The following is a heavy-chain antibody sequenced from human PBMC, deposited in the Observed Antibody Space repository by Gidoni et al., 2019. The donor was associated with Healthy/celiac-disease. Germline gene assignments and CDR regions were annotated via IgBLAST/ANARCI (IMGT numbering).Heavy chain of an antibody. CDR1: GFTFDDYA. CDR2: ISWNSGSI. D-gene: IGHD4-17*01. J-gene: IGHJ4*02. V-gene: IGHV3-9*01. Sequence: EVQLVESGGGLVQPGRSLRLSCAASGFTFDDYAMHWVRQAPGKGLEWVSGISWNSGSIGYADSVKGRFTISRDNAKNSLYLQMNSLRAEDTALYYCAKDFSATVPFQFDYWGQGTLVTVSS. CDR3: AKDFSATVPFQFDY.